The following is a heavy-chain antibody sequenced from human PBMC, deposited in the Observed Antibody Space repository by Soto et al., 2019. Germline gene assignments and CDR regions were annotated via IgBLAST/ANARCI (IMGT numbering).Heavy chain of an antibody. CDR3: ARHSTCYYDSWFDP. Sequence: SETLSLTCTVSGGSIDSSTYYWGWIRQPPGKGLEWIGSIFYNGNTFYNPSLKSRITISVDTSKNQFSLKLSSVTAADTAVYYCARHSTCYYDSWFDPWGQGPLVTVSS. CDR1: GGSIDSSTYY. V-gene: IGHV4-39*01. CDR2: IFYNGNT. J-gene: IGHJ5*02. D-gene: IGHD3-22*01.